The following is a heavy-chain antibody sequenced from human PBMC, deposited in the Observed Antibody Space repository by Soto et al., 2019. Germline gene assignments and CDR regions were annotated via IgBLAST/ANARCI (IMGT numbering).Heavy chain of an antibody. CDR2: ISVNTGNT. CDR1: GYSFTSYG. J-gene: IGHJ4*02. CDR3: ARDSVLATTTGDF. V-gene: IGHV1-18*01. D-gene: IGHD5-12*01. Sequence: QIQQVQSGAEVKKPGASVKVSCKASGYSFTSYGVSWVRQAPGQVLEWMGWISVNTGNTNYAQKFQGRVSMTTETSTSTAHMELWSLRSYDTAVYYCARDSVLATTTGDFWGQGTLVTVSS.